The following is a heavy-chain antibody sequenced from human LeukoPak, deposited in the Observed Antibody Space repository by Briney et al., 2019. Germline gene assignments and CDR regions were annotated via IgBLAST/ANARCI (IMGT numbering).Heavy chain of an antibody. CDR1: GFTFSSYS. Sequence: GGSLRLSCAASGFTFSSYSMNWVRQAPGKGLEWVSSISSSSSYIYYADSVKGRFTISRDNAKNSLYLQMNSLRAEDTAVYYCARGRYSGSYYGGYFQHWGQGTLVTVSS. D-gene: IGHD1-26*01. J-gene: IGHJ1*01. CDR3: ARGRYSGSYYGGYFQH. CDR2: ISSSSSYI. V-gene: IGHV3-21*01.